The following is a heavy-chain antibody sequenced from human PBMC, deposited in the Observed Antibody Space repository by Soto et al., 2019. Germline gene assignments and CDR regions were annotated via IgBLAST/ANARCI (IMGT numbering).Heavy chain of an antibody. CDR2: FRTSGDGGTT. J-gene: IGHJ4*02. V-gene: IGHV3-23*01. CDR3: AKKGDSGPGSQYFDY. Sequence: QPGGSLRLSCAASGFTFSSYSMSWVRQPQGKGMGWVSVFRTSGDGGTTYYADSVNGRFTIPKATTKNILFLQINRLSAEETMIFYCAKKGDSGPGSQYFDYWGQGTLVTVSS. CDR1: GFTFSSYS. D-gene: IGHD3-10*01.